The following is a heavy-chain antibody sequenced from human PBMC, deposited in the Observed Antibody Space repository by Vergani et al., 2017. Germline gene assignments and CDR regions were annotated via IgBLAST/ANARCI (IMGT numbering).Heavy chain of an antibody. D-gene: IGHD6-19*01. CDR2: IHYSENT. J-gene: IGHJ5*02. CDR1: FDSIRNRY. V-gene: IGHV4-59*11. Sequence: QVRLQESGPGLVKPSETLSLTCSVSFDSIRNRYCNWIRQPPGKGLEWIGSIHYSENTNYNPSLMTRVTISVDTSKHQFSLTLTSVTAADTAVYYCASDTHSGQRADRWGQGILVTVTS. CDR3: ASDTHSGQRADR.